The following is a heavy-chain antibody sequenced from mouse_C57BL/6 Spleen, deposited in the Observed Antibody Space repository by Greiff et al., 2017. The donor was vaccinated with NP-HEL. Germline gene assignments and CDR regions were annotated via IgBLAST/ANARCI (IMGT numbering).Heavy chain of an antibody. Sequence: EVQRVESGGGLVKPGGSLKLSCAASGFTFSDYGMHWVRQAPEKGLEWVAYISSGSSTIYYADTVKGRFTISRDNAKNTLVLQMTSLRSEATAMYYCARPSFYAMDYWGQGTSVTVSS. D-gene: IGHD1-1*01. CDR3: ARPSFYAMDY. CDR1: GFTFSDYG. J-gene: IGHJ4*01. CDR2: ISSGSSTI. V-gene: IGHV5-17*01.